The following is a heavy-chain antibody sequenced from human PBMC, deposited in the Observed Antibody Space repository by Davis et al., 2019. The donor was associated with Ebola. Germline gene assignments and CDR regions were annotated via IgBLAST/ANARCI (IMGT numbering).Heavy chain of an antibody. Sequence: AASVKVSCKASGYTFTSYAMHWVRQAPGQRLEWMGWINAGNGNTKYSQKFQGRVTITRDTSISTAYMELRSLRSDETAVYYYARDGIDPWGQGTLVTVSS. J-gene: IGHJ5*02. V-gene: IGHV1-3*01. CDR1: GYTFTSYA. D-gene: IGHD1-26*01. CDR3: ARDGIDP. CDR2: INAGNGNT.